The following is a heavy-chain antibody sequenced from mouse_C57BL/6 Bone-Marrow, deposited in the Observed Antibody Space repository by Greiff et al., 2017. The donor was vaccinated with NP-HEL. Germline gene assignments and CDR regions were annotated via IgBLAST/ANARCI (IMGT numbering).Heavy chain of an antibody. Sequence: QVQLQQPGAELVKPGASVKLSCKASGYTFTSYWMHWVKQRPGQGLEWIGMIHPNSGSTNYNEKFKSKATLTVDKSSSTAYMQLSSLTSEDSAVYYCARVCYYSNWYFDDWGTGTPVTVSS. V-gene: IGHV1-64*01. J-gene: IGHJ1*03. CDR3: ARVCYYSNWYFDD. D-gene: IGHD2-5*01. CDR1: GYTFTSYW. CDR2: IHPNSGST.